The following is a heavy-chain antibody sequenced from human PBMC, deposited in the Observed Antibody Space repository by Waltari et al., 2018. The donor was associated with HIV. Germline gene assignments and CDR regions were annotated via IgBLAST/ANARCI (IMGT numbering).Heavy chain of an antibody. J-gene: IGHJ4*02. CDR2: SDPDTGGT. CDR1: GFTFTGHY. Sequence: QLQLVQSGAEVKKPGASVKVSCKTSGFTFTGHYIHWLRQAPGQGLEWMGWSDPDTGGTKYAQKFQGRITMTRDTSISTAYMELNGLTSDDTAVFYCARDTHWLAYLFDSWGQGTLITVSS. V-gene: IGHV1-2*02. D-gene: IGHD6-19*01. CDR3: ARDTHWLAYLFDS.